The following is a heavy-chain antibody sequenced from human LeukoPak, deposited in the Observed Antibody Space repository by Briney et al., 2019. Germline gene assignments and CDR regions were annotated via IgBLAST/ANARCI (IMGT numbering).Heavy chain of an antibody. V-gene: IGHV4-59*01. CDR2: IYYSGST. J-gene: IGHJ3*02. CDR1: GGSISSYY. D-gene: IGHD3-22*01. CDR3: ARDPSGYDAFDI. Sequence: SETLSLTCTVSGGSISSYYWSWIRQPPGKGLEWIGYIYYSGSTNYNPSLKSRVTISVDTSKNQFSLKLSSVTAADTAVYYSARDPSGYDAFDIWGQGTMVTVSS.